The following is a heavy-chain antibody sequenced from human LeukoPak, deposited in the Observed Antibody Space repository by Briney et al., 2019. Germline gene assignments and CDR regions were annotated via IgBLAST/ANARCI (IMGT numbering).Heavy chain of an antibody. CDR1: GGSVSSSSYS. CDR3: ARQGGYSSSWYRSRKFDP. V-gene: IGHV4-39*01. CDR2: IDYSGST. Sequence: SETLSLTCTVSGGSVSSSSYSWGWIRQPPGKGLEWIGSIDYSGSTYYNPSLKSRVTISVDTSKNQFSLKLSSVTAADTAVYYCARQGGYSSSWYRSRKFDPWGQGTLVTVSS. D-gene: IGHD6-13*01. J-gene: IGHJ5*02.